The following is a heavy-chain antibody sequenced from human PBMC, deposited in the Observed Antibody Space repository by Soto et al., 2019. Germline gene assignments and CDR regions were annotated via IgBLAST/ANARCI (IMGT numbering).Heavy chain of an antibody. CDR2: VSSSSSYI. CDR1: GFTFSTYS. CDR3: AREYCSGGSCFPKDY. D-gene: IGHD2-15*01. J-gene: IGHJ4*02. Sequence: GGSLRLSCAASGFTFSTYSMNWVRQAPGKGLEWVAAVSSSSSYIYYADSVKGRFTISRDNAKNSLYLQMSSLRAEDTAVYYCAREYCSGGSCFPKDYWGQGTLVTVSS. V-gene: IGHV3-21*01.